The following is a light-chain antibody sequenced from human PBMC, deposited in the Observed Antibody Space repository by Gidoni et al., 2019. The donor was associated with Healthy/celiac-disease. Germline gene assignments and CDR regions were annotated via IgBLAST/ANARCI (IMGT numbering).Light chain of an antibody. J-gene: IGKJ1*01. CDR2: AAS. V-gene: IGKV1-39*01. CDR3: QQSYSTPQT. Sequence: DIQMTQAPSSLSASVGDRVTITVRASQSISSYLNWYQQKQGKAPKLLIYAASSLQSGVPSRLSGSGSGTDFTLTISSLQPEDFATYYCQQSYSTPQTFGQGTKVEIK. CDR1: QSISSY.